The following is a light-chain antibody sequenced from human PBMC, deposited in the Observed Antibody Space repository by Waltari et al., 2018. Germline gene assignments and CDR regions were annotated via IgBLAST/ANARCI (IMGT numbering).Light chain of an antibody. Sequence: DIQMTQSPSSLSASVEARVIITCRASQSINRFFNWYQTKEGKAPKLLIYSASSLQSGVPSRCSGGEAGTNFTLAISSKQPEDVATYYCQQRYIIPLTVGGGTKVEIK. CDR3: QQRYIIPLT. V-gene: IGKV1-39*01. J-gene: IGKJ4*01. CDR1: QSINRF. CDR2: SAS.